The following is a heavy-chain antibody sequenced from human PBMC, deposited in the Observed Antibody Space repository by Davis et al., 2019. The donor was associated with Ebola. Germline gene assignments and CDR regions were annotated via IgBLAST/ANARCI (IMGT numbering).Heavy chain of an antibody. V-gene: IGHV1-2*06. Sequence: ASVKVSCKVTAGTFRSYALSWVRQAPGQGLEWMGRINPYSGDTNYAQKFQGRVTMTRDTSITTAYMELSRLRSDDTAVYYCARVRYCGGDCSRYFYYGMDVWGKGTTVTVSS. CDR3: ARVRYCGGDCSRYFYYGMDV. J-gene: IGHJ6*04. CDR1: AGTFRSYA. CDR2: INPYSGDT. D-gene: IGHD2-21*02.